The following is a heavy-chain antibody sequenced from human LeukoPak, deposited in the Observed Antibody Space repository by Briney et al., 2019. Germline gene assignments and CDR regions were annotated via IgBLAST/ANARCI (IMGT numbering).Heavy chain of an antibody. CDR3: ARQNNTYHHYNLGWFDP. CDR1: GDSVSSNSAA. J-gene: IGHJ5*02. CDR2: TYYRSKWYN. V-gene: IGHV6-1*01. D-gene: IGHD5-24*01. Sequence: TSQTLSLTCAISGDSVSSNSAAWNWIRQSPSRGLEWLGRTYYRSKWYNDYAVSVKSRITINPDTSKNQFSLQLSSVTPEDTAVYYCARQNNTYHHYNLGWFDPWGQGTLVTVSS.